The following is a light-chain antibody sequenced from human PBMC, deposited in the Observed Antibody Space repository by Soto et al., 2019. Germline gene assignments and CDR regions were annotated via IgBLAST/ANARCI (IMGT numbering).Light chain of an antibody. CDR1: QSVSSN. Sequence: EIVMTQSPATLSVSPGERATLSCRASQSVSSNLAWYQQKPGQAPRLLIYGASTRATGIPARFSGSGSGTEFTLTISSLQSEDFAVYYCQQSNNCPRTFGQGTKV. J-gene: IGKJ1*01. CDR3: QQSNNCPRT. CDR2: GAS. V-gene: IGKV3-15*01.